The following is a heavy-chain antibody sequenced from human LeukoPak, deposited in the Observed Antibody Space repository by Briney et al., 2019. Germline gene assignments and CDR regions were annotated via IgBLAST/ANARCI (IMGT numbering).Heavy chain of an antibody. D-gene: IGHD3-16*01. Sequence: GGSLRLSCAASGFTFSDYYMSWIRQAPGKGLEWVSYISSSSSYTNYADSVEGRFTISRDNAKNSLYLQMNSLRAEDTAVYYCARDHNDGDYWGQGTLVTVSS. J-gene: IGHJ4*02. V-gene: IGHV3-11*06. CDR1: GFTFSDYY. CDR3: ARDHNDGDY. CDR2: ISSSSSYT.